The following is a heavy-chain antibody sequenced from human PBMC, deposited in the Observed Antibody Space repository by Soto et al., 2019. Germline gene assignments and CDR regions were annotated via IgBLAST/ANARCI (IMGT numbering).Heavy chain of an antibody. D-gene: IGHD6-19*01. J-gene: IGHJ4*01. CDR3: ARETDSSGWFYYFDY. Sequence: GGSLRLSCAASGFTFSSYGMHWVRQAPGKGLEWVAVIWYDGSNKYYADSVKGRFTISRDNSKNTLYLQMNSLRAEDTAVYYCARETDSSGWFYYFDYWGHGTLVTVSS. CDR1: GFTFSSYG. CDR2: IWYDGSNK. V-gene: IGHV3-33*01.